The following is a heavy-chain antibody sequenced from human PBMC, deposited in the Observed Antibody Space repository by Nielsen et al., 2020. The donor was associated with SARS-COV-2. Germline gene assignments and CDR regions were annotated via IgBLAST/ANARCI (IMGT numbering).Heavy chain of an antibody. CDR3: AKDYGDYAAFDQ. V-gene: IGHV3-48*03. J-gene: IGHJ4*02. D-gene: IGHD4-17*01. CDR2: ISSSGSTI. Sequence: VRQAPGKGLEWVSYISSSGSTIYSADSVKGRLTISRDNSKNTLYLQMNSLRPEDTAIFYCAKDYGDYAAFDQWGQGTLVTVSS.